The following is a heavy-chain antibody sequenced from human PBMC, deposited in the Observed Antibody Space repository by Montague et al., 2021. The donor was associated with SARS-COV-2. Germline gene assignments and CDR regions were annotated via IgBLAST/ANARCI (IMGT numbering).Heavy chain of an antibody. V-gene: IGHV2-5*02. CDR3: AHRREDATLITEWLDP. Sequence: PALVKPTQTLTLTCTFSGFSLSTNGVGVGWIRQPPGKALEWLALIYWDGDKRYSPSLVSRLTISRGTSKNQVVLTMTNMNPVDTATYYCAHRREDATLITEWLDPWGQGTMVTVSS. CDR1: GFSLSTNGVG. CDR2: IYWDGDK. J-gene: IGHJ5*02. D-gene: IGHD3-16*01.